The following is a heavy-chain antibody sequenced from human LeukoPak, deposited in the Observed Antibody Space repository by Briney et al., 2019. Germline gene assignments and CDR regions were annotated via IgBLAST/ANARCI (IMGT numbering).Heavy chain of an antibody. Sequence: PGRSLRLSCAASGFTFSSYAMHWVRQAPGKGLEWVAVISYDGSNKYYADSVKGRFTISRDNSKNTLYLQMNSLRAEDTAVYYCARDFRAVAESYYYYCMDVWGKGTTVTVSS. CDR1: GFTFSSYA. D-gene: IGHD6-19*01. J-gene: IGHJ6*03. CDR2: ISYDGSNK. V-gene: IGHV3-30-3*01. CDR3: ARDFRAVAESYYYYCMDV.